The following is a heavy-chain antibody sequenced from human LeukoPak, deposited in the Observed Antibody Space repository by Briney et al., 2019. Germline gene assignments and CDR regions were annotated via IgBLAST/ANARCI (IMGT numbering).Heavy chain of an antibody. CDR3: ARAPYCIGGSCRFDY. CDR1: GFTFSNYW. Sequence: GGSLRLSCVVSGFTFSNYWMTWVRQAPGKGLEWVANIKQDGSEKYYVDSVKGRFTISRDNAKNSLYLQMNSLRAEDTAVYYCARAPYCIGGSCRFDYWGQGTLVTVSS. J-gene: IGHJ4*02. D-gene: IGHD2-15*01. CDR2: IKQDGSEK. V-gene: IGHV3-7*03.